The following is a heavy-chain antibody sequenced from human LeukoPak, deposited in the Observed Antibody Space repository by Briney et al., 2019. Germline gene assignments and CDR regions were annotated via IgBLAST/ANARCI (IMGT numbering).Heavy chain of an antibody. V-gene: IGHV3-48*01. CDR2: ISSSSSTI. J-gene: IGHJ4*02. CDR3: ARGGRSLVRGYFDY. D-gene: IGHD3-10*02. Sequence: GGSLRLSCAASGFTFSSYSMNWVRQAPGKGLEWVSYISSSSSTIYYADSVKGRFTISRDNAKNSLYLQMNSLRAEDTAVYYCARGGRSLVRGYFDYWGQGTLVTVSS. CDR1: GFTFSSYS.